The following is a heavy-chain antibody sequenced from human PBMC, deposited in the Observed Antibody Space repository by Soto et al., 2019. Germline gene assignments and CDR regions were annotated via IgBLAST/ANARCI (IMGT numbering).Heavy chain of an antibody. D-gene: IGHD5-12*01. Sequence: QVQLVQSGAEVKKPGASVKVSCKASGYTFTSYDINWVRQATGQGLEWMGWMNPNSGNTGYAQKFQGRVTMTRNTSISKAYMELSSLRSEDTAVYYCARGYSGSWAYYYYYMDVWGKGTTVTVSS. V-gene: IGHV1-8*01. J-gene: IGHJ6*03. CDR1: GYTFTSYD. CDR3: ARGYSGSWAYYYYYMDV. CDR2: MNPNSGNT.